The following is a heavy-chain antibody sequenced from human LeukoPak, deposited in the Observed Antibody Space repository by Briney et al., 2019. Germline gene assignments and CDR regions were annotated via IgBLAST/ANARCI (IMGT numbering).Heavy chain of an antibody. Sequence: GSLRLSCAASGFTFSSYWMHWIRQAPGKGLEWIGEVSHSGVTTYNPSLKSRVTISIDTSKNQFSLKLNSVTAADTALYFCARGFHWGGYYFDYWGQGTLVTLSS. V-gene: IGHV4-34*01. CDR1: GFTFSSYW. D-gene: IGHD7-27*01. CDR3: ARGFHWGGYYFDY. J-gene: IGHJ4*02. CDR2: VSHSGVT.